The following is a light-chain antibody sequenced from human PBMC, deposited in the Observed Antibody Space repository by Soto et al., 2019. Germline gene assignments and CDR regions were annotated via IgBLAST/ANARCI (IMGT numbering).Light chain of an antibody. Sequence: DILMTQSPSTLSVSVGDSVTITCRASQSISSWLAWYQQKPGKAPKLLIYDASSLESGVPARFSGSGSGTEFTLTISSLQPDDFATYYCQQYNSYSWTFGQGTKVEIK. CDR3: QQYNSYSWT. CDR2: DAS. J-gene: IGKJ1*01. CDR1: QSISSW. V-gene: IGKV1-5*01.